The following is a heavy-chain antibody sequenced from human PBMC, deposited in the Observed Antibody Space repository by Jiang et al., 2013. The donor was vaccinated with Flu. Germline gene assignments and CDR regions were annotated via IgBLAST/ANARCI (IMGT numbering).Heavy chain of an antibody. CDR1: GFTVSSDY. CDR3: ARALTWGKYGSNLYYFDY. CDR2: IYSDGTT. D-gene: IGHD7-27*01. J-gene: IGHJ4*02. Sequence: SGFTVSSDYMSWVRQAPGKGLEWVSVIYSDGTTHYGDSVEGRFTISRDNSENTLYLQMNSLRADDTAVYYCARALTWGKYGSNLYYFDYWGQGTLVTVSS. V-gene: IGHV3-53*01.